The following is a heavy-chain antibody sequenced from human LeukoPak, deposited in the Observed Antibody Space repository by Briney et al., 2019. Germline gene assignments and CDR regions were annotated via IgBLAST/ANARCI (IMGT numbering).Heavy chain of an antibody. CDR3: ARGSQGYCSGGSCYYYYYGMDV. CDR1: GFTFSSYA. Sequence: GGSLRLSCAASGFTFSSYAMHWVRQAPGKGLEWVAVISYDGNNKYYADSVKGRFTISRDNSKNTLYLQMNSLRAEDTAVYYCARGSQGYCSGGSCYYYYYGMDVWGQGTTVTVSS. J-gene: IGHJ6*02. V-gene: IGHV3-30-3*01. CDR2: ISYDGNNK. D-gene: IGHD2-15*01.